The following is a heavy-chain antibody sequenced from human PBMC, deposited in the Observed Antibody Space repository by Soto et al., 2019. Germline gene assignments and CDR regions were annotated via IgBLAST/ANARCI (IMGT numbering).Heavy chain of an antibody. CDR3: ARVIMGAMVHAFEI. D-gene: IGHD1-26*01. J-gene: IGHJ3*02. Sequence: EVHLLESGGDLVQPGGSLRLSCAASGFTFSSYAVNWVRQAPGKGLEWVSAINGGSSTTYYADSVKGRFTISRDNSRNTLDLQMNSLRAEDTAIYYCARVIMGAMVHAFEIWGQGTMVAVSS. V-gene: IGHV3-23*01. CDR1: GFTFSSYA. CDR2: INGGSSTT.